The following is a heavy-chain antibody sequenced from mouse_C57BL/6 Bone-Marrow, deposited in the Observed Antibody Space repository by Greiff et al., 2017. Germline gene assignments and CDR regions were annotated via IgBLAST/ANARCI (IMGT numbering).Heavy chain of an antibody. V-gene: IGHV5-9*01. Sequence: EVQLVESGGGLVKPGGSLKLSCAASGFTFSSYTMSWVRQTPEKRLEWVATISGGGGNTYYPDSVKGRFTISRDNAKNTLYLQMSSLRSEDTALYYCARRRGTVVAPYYAMDYWGQGTSVTVSS. CDR3: ARRRGTVVAPYYAMDY. CDR2: ISGGGGNT. J-gene: IGHJ4*01. D-gene: IGHD1-1*01. CDR1: GFTFSSYT.